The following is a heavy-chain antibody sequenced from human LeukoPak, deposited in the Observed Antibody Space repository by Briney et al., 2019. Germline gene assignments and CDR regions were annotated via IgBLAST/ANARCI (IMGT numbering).Heavy chain of an antibody. CDR2: IYYSGST. Sequence: SETLSLTRTVSGGSISSYYWSWIRQPPGKGLEWIGYIYYSGSTNYNPSLKSRVTISVDTSKNQFSLKLSSVTAADTAVYYCARPCIAVAGTQPNAFDIWGQGTMVTVSS. J-gene: IGHJ3*02. D-gene: IGHD6-19*01. CDR3: ARPCIAVAGTQPNAFDI. CDR1: GGSISSYY. V-gene: IGHV4-59*01.